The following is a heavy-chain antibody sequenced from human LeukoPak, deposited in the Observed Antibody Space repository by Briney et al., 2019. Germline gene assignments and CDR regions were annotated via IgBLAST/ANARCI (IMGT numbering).Heavy chain of an antibody. Sequence: GGSLRLSCAASGFTFSSYAMHWVRQAPGKELEWVALISYDGSNKYYADSVKGRFTISRDNSKNTLYLQMNSLRAEDTAVYYCARASGQLVKSDFDYWGQGTLVTVSS. CDR2: ISYDGSNK. CDR3: ARASGQLVKSDFDY. J-gene: IGHJ4*02. CDR1: GFTFSSYA. V-gene: IGHV3-30*04. D-gene: IGHD6-13*01.